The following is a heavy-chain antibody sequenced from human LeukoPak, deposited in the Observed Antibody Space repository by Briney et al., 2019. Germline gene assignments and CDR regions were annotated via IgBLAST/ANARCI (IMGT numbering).Heavy chain of an antibody. CDR2: IFNSGST. CDR3: ARVGLVSTAGEGPLDN. CDR1: GGSISSGGYY. D-gene: IGHD5/OR15-5a*01. V-gene: IGHV4-31*03. J-gene: IGHJ4*02. Sequence: SETLPLTCTVSGGSISSGGYYWSWIRQHPGTGLEWIGYIFNSGSTYYNPSLKIRATISVDASENQFSLKLTSVSEADTAVYFCARVGLVSTAGEGPLDNWGQGTLVTVSS.